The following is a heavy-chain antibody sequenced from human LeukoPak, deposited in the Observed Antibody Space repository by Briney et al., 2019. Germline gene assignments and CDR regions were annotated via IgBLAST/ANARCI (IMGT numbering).Heavy chain of an antibody. D-gene: IGHD2-2*01. CDR3: ASPGVRYCSSTSCSYYYYYYMDV. J-gene: IGHJ6*03. CDR2: IRYDGSNK. Sequence: GGSLRLSCAASGFTFSSYWMSWVRQVPGKGLEWVAFIRYDGSNKYYADSVKGRFTISRDNSKNTLYLQMNSLRAEDTAVYYCASPGVRYCSSTSCSYYYYYYMDVWGKGTTVTVSS. CDR1: GFTFSSYW. V-gene: IGHV3-30*02.